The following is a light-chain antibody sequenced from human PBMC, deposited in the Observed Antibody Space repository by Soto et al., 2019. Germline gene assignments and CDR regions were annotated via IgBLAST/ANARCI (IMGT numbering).Light chain of an antibody. CDR2: GAS. J-gene: IGKJ2*01. Sequence: EIVLTQSPGTLSMSPGDRATLSCRASKSVSSSYLAWYQQKPGQAPRLLISGASSRATGIPDRFSGSGSGTDFTLTISRLEPEDFAVYYCHQYGSSPYTFGQGTKLDIK. CDR3: HQYGSSPYT. V-gene: IGKV3-20*01. CDR1: KSVSSSY.